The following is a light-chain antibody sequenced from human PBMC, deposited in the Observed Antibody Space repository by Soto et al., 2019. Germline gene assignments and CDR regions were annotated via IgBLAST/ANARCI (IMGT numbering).Light chain of an antibody. Sequence: QSALTQPASVSGSPGQSVTISCTGTSSDVGGYHYVSWYQLLPGKAPKLILFEASIRPSGVSYRFSVSKSGTKASLTISGLQAEDEADYCCSSYSIRTAYLFGTATKVTVL. CDR1: SSDVGGYHY. CDR2: EAS. V-gene: IGLV2-14*01. CDR3: SSYSIRTAYL. J-gene: IGLJ1*01.